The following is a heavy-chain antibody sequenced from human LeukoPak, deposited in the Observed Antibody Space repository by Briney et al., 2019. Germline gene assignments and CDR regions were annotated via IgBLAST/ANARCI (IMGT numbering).Heavy chain of an antibody. J-gene: IGHJ6*03. CDR3: ARVIVENYYYYYMDV. D-gene: IGHD3-16*02. CDR2: IYYSGST. CDR1: GGSFSGYY. V-gene: IGHV4-59*01. Sequence: SETLSLTCAVYGGSFSGYYWSWIRQPPGKGLEWIGYIYYSGSTNYNPSLKSRVTISVDTSKNQFSLKLSSVTAADTAVYYCARVIVENYYYYYMDVWGKGTTVTISS.